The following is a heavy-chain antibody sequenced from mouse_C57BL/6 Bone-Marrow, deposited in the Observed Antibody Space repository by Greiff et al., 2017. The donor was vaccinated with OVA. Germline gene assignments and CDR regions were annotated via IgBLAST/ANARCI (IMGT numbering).Heavy chain of an antibody. Sequence: QVQLQQSGAELAKPGASVKLSCKASGYTFTRYWMHWVNQRPGPGLEWIGYINPSSGYTKYNQKFKDKATLTADKSSSTAYMQLSSLTYEDSAVYYCARWGFLAYAMDYWGQGTSVTVSS. CDR1: GYTFTRYW. J-gene: IGHJ4*01. D-gene: IGHD2-10*02. V-gene: IGHV1-7*01. CDR3: ARWGFLAYAMDY. CDR2: INPSSGYT.